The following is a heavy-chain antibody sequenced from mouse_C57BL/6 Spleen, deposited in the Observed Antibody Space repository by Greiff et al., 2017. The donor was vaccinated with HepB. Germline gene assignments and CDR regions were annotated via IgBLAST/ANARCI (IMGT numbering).Heavy chain of an antibody. J-gene: IGHJ2*01. CDR3: TRRSNYVGDY. V-gene: IGHV1-15*01. D-gene: IGHD2-5*01. CDR2: IDPETGGT. Sequence: QVQLQQSGAELVRPGASVTLSCKASGYTFTDYEMHWVKQTPVHGLEWIGAIDPETGGTAYNQKFKGKAILTADKSSSTAYMELRSLTSEDSAVYYCTRRSNYVGDYWGQGTTLTVSS. CDR1: GYTFTDYE.